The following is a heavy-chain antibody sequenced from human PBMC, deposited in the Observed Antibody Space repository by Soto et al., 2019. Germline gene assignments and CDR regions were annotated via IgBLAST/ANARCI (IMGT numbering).Heavy chain of an antibody. CDR2: INYDGDA. Sequence: QVQLQESGPGLVKPSETLSLTCTVSGGSITNYYCSWFRQPPGKGLEWIGYINYDGDAAYNLSLTRRVNQSTDASKTQFSLTLESLTATDTAAYYCARHGFGPLHGLVDVWGPGTTVIVSS. J-gene: IGHJ6*02. V-gene: IGHV4-59*08. CDR3: ARHGFGPLHGLVDV. D-gene: IGHD3-10*01. CDR1: GGSITNYY.